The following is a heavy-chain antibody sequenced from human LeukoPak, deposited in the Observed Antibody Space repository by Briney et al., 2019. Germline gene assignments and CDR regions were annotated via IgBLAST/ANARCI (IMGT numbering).Heavy chain of an antibody. D-gene: IGHD3-3*01. CDR1: GGFISSSSYY. Sequence: PSETLSLTCTVSGGFISSSSYYWGWIRQPPGKGLEWIGSIYYSGSTYYNPSLKSRVTISVDTSKNQFSLKLSSVTAADTAVYYCARVITIFGVVTNFDYWGQGTLVTVSS. CDR2: IYYSGST. V-gene: IGHV4-39*07. J-gene: IGHJ4*02. CDR3: ARVITIFGVVTNFDY.